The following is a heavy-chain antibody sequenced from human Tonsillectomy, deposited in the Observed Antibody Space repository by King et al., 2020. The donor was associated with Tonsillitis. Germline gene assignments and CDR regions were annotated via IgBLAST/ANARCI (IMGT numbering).Heavy chain of an antibody. Sequence: VQLVESGGGLVQPGRSLRLSCAASGFTFDDYAMHWVRQVPGKGLEWVSGIRWNSDDIGYADSVKGRFIISRDNAKNSLYLQMNSLRPEDTALYSCAKDADIRQQLGYLYYWGQGTLVTLSS. J-gene: IGHJ4*02. CDR2: IRWNSDDI. CDR3: AKDADIRQQLGYLYY. CDR1: GFTFDDYA. V-gene: IGHV3-9*01. D-gene: IGHD6-13*01.